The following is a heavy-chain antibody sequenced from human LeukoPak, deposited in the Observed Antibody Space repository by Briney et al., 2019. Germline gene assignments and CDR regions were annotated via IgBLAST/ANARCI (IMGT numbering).Heavy chain of an antibody. J-gene: IGHJ4*02. CDR3: TTEGNYDYVWGSPTHYFDY. D-gene: IGHD3-16*01. CDR1: GVTFSNAW. Sequence: GGSLRVSCAAPGVTFSNAWMSSVRQAPGKGLEWVGRIKSKTDGGTTDYAAPVKGRFTISRDDSKNTLYLQMNSLKTGDTAVYYCTTEGNYDYVWGSPTHYFDYWGQGTLVTVSS. V-gene: IGHV3-15*01. CDR2: IKSKTDGGTT.